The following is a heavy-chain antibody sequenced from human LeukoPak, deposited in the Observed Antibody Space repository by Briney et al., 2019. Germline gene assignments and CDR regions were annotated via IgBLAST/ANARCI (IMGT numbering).Heavy chain of an antibody. CDR1: GGSISSSTYY. J-gene: IGHJ4*02. CDR3: ARGRYDSSGYMITYYFDY. CDR2: IFYSGST. D-gene: IGHD3-22*01. V-gene: IGHV4-39*07. Sequence: SETLSLTCTVSGGSISSSTYYCGWIRQPPGKGLEWIGTIFYSGSTSYNPSLKSRVTISVATSKNQFSLKLSSVTAADTAVYYCARGRYDSSGYMITYYFDYWGQGTLVTVSS.